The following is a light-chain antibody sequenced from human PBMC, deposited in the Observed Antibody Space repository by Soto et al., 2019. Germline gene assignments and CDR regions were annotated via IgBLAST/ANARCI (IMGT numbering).Light chain of an antibody. CDR3: QQLNYWPRIT. V-gene: IGKV3-15*01. CDR2: GAS. CDR1: QSVGTN. J-gene: IGKJ5*01. Sequence: DIVMTQSPGTLSVSPGEIATLSCSASQSVGTNLACYQQRPGQAPRLLVYGASTRASGIPPRFSGSGSVTDFTLTISSLQSEDFAVYYCQQLNYWPRITFGQGTRLEIK.